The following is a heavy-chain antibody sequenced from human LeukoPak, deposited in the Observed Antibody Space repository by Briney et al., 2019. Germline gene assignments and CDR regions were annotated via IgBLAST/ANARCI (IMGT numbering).Heavy chain of an antibody. V-gene: IGHV1-2*02. D-gene: IGHD1-26*01. CDR2: INPNSGGT. CDR3: ARVLGGSSDY. Sequence: ASVKVSCKASGYTFTGYYIHWVRQAPGQGLEWMGWINPNSGGTNYAQKFQGRVTMTRDTSISTAYMGLSRLRSDDTAVYYCARVLGGSSDYWGQGTLVTVSS. CDR1: GYTFTGYY. J-gene: IGHJ4*02.